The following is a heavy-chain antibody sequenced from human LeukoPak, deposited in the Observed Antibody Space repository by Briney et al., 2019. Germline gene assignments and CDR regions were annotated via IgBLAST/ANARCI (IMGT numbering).Heavy chain of an antibody. D-gene: IGHD6-19*01. CDR1: GFTFSNAW. CDR2: IKSKTDGGTT. Sequence: GGSLRLSCAASGFTFSNAWMSWVRQAPGKGLEWAGRIKSKTDGGTTDYAAPVKGRFTISRDDSKNALYLQMNSLKTEDTAVYYCTTEEQWLVERPYWGQGTLVTVPS. V-gene: IGHV3-15*01. CDR3: TTEEQWLVERPY. J-gene: IGHJ4*02.